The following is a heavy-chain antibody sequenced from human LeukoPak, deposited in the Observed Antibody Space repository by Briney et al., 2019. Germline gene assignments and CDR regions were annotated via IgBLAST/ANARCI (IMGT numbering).Heavy chain of an antibody. J-gene: IGHJ3*02. CDR1: GFTFSSYS. V-gene: IGHV3-48*01. Sequence: SGGSLRLSCAASGFTFSSYSMNWVRQAPGKGLEWVSYISSSSSTIYYADSVKGRFTISRDNAKNSLYLQMNSLRAEDTAVYYCARDWVQFLEWFDAFDIWGQGTMVTVSS. CDR3: ARDWVQFLEWFDAFDI. CDR2: ISSSSSTI. D-gene: IGHD3-3*01.